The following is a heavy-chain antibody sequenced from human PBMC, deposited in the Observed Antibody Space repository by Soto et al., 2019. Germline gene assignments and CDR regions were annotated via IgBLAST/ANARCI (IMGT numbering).Heavy chain of an antibody. CDR1: GGTLSSET. D-gene: IGHD6-19*01. CDR2: IIPLLGIA. CDR3: AAGGPGIAVAGPNWFDP. J-gene: IGHJ5*02. V-gene: IGHV1-69*02. Sequence: SVKVSCKVSGGTLSSETISWLRQAPGQGLEWMGRIIPLLGIANYAQKFQGRVTITADKSTSTAYMELSSLRSEDTAVYYCAAGGPGIAVAGPNWFDPWGQGTLVTVSS.